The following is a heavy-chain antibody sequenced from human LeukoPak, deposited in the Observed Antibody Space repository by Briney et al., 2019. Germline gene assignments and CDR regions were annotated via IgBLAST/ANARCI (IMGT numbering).Heavy chain of an antibody. Sequence: GGSLRLSCAASGFDLSTYEMNWVRQAPGKGLEWVADITISGHTKNYADSVKGRFSISRDNARTSLYLQMHSLRVEDTGVYYCARGDPHADLWGQGTLVTVSS. CDR3: ARGDPHADL. CDR1: GFDLSTYE. D-gene: IGHD5-24*01. J-gene: IGHJ5*02. V-gene: IGHV3-48*03. CDR2: ITISGHTK.